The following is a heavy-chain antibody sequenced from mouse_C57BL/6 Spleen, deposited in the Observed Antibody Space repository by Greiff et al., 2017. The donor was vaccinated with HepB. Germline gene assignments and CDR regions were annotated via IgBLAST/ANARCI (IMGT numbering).Heavy chain of an antibody. Sequence: EVQRVESGGGLVKPGGSLKLSCAASGFTFSSYAMSWVRQTPEKRLEWVATISDGGSYTYYPDNVKGRFTISRDNAKNNLYLQMSHLKSEDTAMYYCARENSNYVGAMDYWGQGTSVTVSS. CDR2: ISDGGSYT. D-gene: IGHD2-5*01. CDR1: GFTFSSYA. CDR3: ARENSNYVGAMDY. V-gene: IGHV5-4*01. J-gene: IGHJ4*01.